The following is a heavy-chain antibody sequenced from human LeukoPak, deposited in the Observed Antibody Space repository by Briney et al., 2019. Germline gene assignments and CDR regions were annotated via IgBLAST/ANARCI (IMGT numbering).Heavy chain of an antibody. J-gene: IGHJ1*01. D-gene: IGHD4-23*01. Sequence: GGSLRLSCTASGFTFGDYALNWVRQAPGKGLEWVSFIRSKTYGGTTEYAASVKGRFTISRDDSKSIAYLQMNSLKTEDTAVYYCTFDYGGNTGYFQHWGQGTLVTVSS. CDR1: GFTFGDYA. V-gene: IGHV3-49*04. CDR3: TFDYGGNTGYFQH. CDR2: IRSKTYGGTT.